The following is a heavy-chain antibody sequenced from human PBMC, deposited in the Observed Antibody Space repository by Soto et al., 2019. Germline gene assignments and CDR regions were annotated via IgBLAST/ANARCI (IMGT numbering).Heavy chain of an antibody. J-gene: IGHJ5*02. D-gene: IGHD2-2*01. V-gene: IGHV1-2*04. CDR2: INPNSGGT. CDR1: GYTFTGYY. CDR3: ARMRSACSSTSCDSGWFDP. Sequence: SVKVSCQASGYTFTGYYMHWVRQAPGQGLEWMGWINPNSGGTNYAQKFQGWVTMTRDTSISTAYMELSRLRSDDTAVYYCARMRSACSSTSCDSGWFDPWGQGTLVTVSS.